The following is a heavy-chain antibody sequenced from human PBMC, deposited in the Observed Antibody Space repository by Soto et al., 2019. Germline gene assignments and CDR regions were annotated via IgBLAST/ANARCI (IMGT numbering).Heavy chain of an antibody. CDR2: IYPGDSDT. CDR1: GYRFTNYW. J-gene: IGHJ6*02. Sequence: GESLKISCKGSGYRFTNYWIGWVRQMTGKGLEWMGIIYPGDSDTRYSPSFEGQVTISADRSISTAYLQWSSLKASDTAMYYCARVVVTNYYHYGMAFWGQGTTVTVSS. V-gene: IGHV5-51*01. CDR3: ARVVVTNYYHYGMAF. D-gene: IGHD2-21*02.